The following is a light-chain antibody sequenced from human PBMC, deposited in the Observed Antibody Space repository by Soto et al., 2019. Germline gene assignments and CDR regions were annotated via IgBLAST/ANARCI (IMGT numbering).Light chain of an antibody. CDR1: SSDVGGYNY. CDR2: DVR. V-gene: IGLV2-14*01. Sequence: ALAQPASVSGSPGQSITISCTGTSSDVGGYNYVSWYQQHPGKAPKLMIYDVRNRPSGVSNRFSGSKSVNTASLTISGLQAEDVADYYCSSYTTLSTYVVGTGTKVTVL. CDR3: SSYTTLSTYV. J-gene: IGLJ1*01.